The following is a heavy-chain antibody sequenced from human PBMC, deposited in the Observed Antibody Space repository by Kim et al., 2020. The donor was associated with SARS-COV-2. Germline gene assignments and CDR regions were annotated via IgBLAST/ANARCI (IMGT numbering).Heavy chain of an antibody. V-gene: IGHV3-66*01. CDR3: AGDPGDPNGLGV. Sequence: TYNADSVKGRFILSRDNSKNTMYLQMNSLRSEDTAVYYCAGDPGDPNGLGVWGQGTTVTVS. D-gene: IGHD1-26*01. CDR2: T. J-gene: IGHJ6*02.